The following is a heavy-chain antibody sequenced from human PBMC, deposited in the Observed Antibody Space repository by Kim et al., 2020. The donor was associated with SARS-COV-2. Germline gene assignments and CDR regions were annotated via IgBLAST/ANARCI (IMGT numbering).Heavy chain of an antibody. CDR2: IYPSDSYT. V-gene: IGHV5-10-1*01. CDR3: ARRGPAAGYYYYGMDV. D-gene: IGHD6-13*01. J-gene: IGHJ6*02. CDR1: GYSFTSYW. Sequence: GESLKISCKCSGYSFTSYWISWVRQMPGNGLEWMGRIYPSDSYTNYSPSFQGHVTISVDKSISTAYLQWSSLKASDTAMYYCARRGPAAGYYYYGMDVWGQGTTVTVSS.